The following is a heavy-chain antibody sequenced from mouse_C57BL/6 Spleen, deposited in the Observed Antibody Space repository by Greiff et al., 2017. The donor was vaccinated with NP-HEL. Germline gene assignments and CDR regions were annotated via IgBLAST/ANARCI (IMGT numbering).Heavy chain of an antibody. CDR3: ARDNFLGAYAMDY. CDR2: INYDGSST. V-gene: IGHV5-16*01. J-gene: IGHJ4*01. CDR1: GFTFSDYY. Sequence: EVMLVESEGGLVQPGSSMKLSCTASGFTFSDYYMAWVRQVPEKGLEWVANINYDGSSTYYLDSLKSRFIISRDNAKNILYLQMSSLKSEDTATYYCARDNFLGAYAMDYWGQGTSVTVSS. D-gene: IGHD3-3*01.